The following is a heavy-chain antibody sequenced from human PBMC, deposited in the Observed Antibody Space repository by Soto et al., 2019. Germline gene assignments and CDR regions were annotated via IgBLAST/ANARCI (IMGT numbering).Heavy chain of an antibody. V-gene: IGHV1-18*01. Sequence: QVQLVQSGAEVKKPGASVKVSCKASGYSFTSYSISWVRQAPGQGLEWMGWINVYNDRTNYAQNLQGRVTLTTDRSTAPAYVELRSLRPDDTAVYYCAREGGYGDYQDAAFDIWGQGTLVTVSS. CDR3: AREGGYGDYQDAAFDI. CDR2: INVYNDRT. J-gene: IGHJ3*02. D-gene: IGHD4-17*01. CDR1: GYSFTSYS.